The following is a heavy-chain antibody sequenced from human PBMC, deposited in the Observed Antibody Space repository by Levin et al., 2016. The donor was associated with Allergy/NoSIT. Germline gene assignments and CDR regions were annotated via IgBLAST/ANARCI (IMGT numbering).Heavy chain of an antibody. Sequence: GGSLRLSCAASGFTLSSYWMSWARQAPGKGLEWVANINQDGNEKHYVDSVRGRFTFSRDSAKSSLYLQMNNLRAEDTAVYYCAREGGSGWSLDYWGQGILVTVSS. CDR2: INQDGNEK. CDR1: GFTLSSYW. J-gene: IGHJ4*02. D-gene: IGHD6-19*01. V-gene: IGHV3-7*03. CDR3: AREGGSGWSLDY.